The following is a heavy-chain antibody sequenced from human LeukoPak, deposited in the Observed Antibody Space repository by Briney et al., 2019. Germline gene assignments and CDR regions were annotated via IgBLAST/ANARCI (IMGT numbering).Heavy chain of an antibody. V-gene: IGHV4-39*01. CDR3: ARLLPGSSRYFFDY. J-gene: IGHJ4*02. Sequence: SETLSLTCTVSGGSISSSNYYWVWIRQPPGKGLKRIGSIYYSGATYYNPSLESRVTMSVDTSKNQFSLKLSSVTAADTAVYHCARLLPGSSRYFFDYWGQGTLVTVSS. CDR1: GGSISSSNYY. CDR2: IYYSGAT. D-gene: IGHD6-13*01.